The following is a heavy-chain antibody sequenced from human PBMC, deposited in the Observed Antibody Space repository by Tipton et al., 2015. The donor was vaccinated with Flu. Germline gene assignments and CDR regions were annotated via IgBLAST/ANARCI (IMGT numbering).Heavy chain of an antibody. J-gene: IGHJ3*01. V-gene: IGHV4-38-2*01. CDR1: GYSISSGYY. D-gene: IGHD7-27*01. Sequence: TLSLTCAVSGYSISSGYYWGWIRQPPGKGLEWIGSIYHSGSTYYNPSLKSRVTILVDTSKNHFSLKLRSVTAAGTAVYYCARHASSLGAFDVWGQGTMVTVSS. CDR2: IYHSGST. CDR3: ARHASSLGAFDV.